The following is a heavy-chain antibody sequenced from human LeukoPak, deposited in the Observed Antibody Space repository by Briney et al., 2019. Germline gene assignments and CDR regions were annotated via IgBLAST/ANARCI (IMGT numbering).Heavy chain of an antibody. CDR3: ARGGGYSYGYYFDY. CDR1: GGSISSCY. CDR2: IYYSGST. V-gene: IGHV4-59*01. Sequence: SETLTLTCTVSGGSISSCYWSWIRQPPGKGLEWIGYIYYSGSTNYNPSLKSRVTISVDTSKNQFSLKLSSVTAADTAVYYCARGGGYSYGYYFDYWGQGTLVTVSS. D-gene: IGHD5-18*01. J-gene: IGHJ4*02.